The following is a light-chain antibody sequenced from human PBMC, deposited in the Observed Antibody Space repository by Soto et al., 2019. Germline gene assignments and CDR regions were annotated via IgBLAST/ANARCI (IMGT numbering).Light chain of an antibody. CDR3: HQTYSIPPT. CDR1: QSISSS. CDR2: SAS. Sequence: DIQMTQSPSSLSASVGDRVTITCRASQSISSSLNWYQQKPGKGPKLLIYSASNLQSGVPSRFSGTGSGTDFTLSISSLQPEDFATYYCHQTYSIPPTFGQGTRLEIK. V-gene: IGKV1-39*01. J-gene: IGKJ5*01.